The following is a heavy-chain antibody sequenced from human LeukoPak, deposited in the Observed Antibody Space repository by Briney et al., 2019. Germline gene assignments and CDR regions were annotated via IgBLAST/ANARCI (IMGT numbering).Heavy chain of an antibody. CDR3: TRDITAAAGVYYGLDV. CDR1: GYTFTNYY. CDR2: INPSGGST. V-gene: IGHV1-46*01. J-gene: IGHJ6*02. D-gene: IGHD6-13*01. Sequence: ASVKVSCKASGYTFTNYYMHWVRQAPGQGLEWMGIINPSGGSTSYAQKFQGRVTMTRDTSTTTLYMELSSLRSEDTAVYYCTRDITAAAGVYYGLDVWGQGTTVTVSS.